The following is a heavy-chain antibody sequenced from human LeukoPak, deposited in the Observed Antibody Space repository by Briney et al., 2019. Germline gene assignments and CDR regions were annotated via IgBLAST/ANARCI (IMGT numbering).Heavy chain of an antibody. CDR1: GGSISSYY. D-gene: IGHD2-15*01. J-gene: IGHJ4*02. CDR3: ARQYCSGGSCYSGVILDY. CDR2: IYYSGST. Sequence: SETPSLTCTVSGGSISSYYWSWIRQPPGKGLEWIGYIYYSGSTNYNPSLKSRVTISVDTSKNQFSLKLSSVTAADTAVYYCARQYCSGGSCYSGVILDYWGQGTLVTVSS. V-gene: IGHV4-59*08.